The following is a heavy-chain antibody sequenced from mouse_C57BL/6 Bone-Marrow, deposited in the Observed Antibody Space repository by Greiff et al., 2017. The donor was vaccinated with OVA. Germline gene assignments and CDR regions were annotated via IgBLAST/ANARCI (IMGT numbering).Heavy chain of an antibody. Sequence: SGAELVRPGASVKLSCTASGFNIKDDYMHWVKQRPEQGLEWIGWIDPENGDTEYASKFQGKATITADTSSNTAYLQLGSLTSEDSAVYYCTTYSYGPSYYFDKWDQGTTLTVTS. CDR3: TTYSYGPSYYFDK. V-gene: IGHV14-4*01. D-gene: IGHD1-1*01. J-gene: IGHJ2*01. CDR1: GFNIKDDY. CDR2: IDPENGDT.